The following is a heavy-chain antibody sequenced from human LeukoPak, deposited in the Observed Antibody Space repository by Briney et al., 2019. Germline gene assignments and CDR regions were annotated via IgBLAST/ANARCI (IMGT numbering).Heavy chain of an antibody. D-gene: IGHD3-22*01. J-gene: IGHJ4*02. CDR1: GFTFSSYG. Sequence: PGGSLRLSCAASGFTFSSYGMHWVRQAPGKGLEWVAVIWYDGSNKYYADSVEGRFTISRDNSKNTLYLQMNSLRAEDTAVYYCARDSYDSSGYYYDDWGQGTLVTVSS. CDR3: ARDSYDSSGYYYDD. V-gene: IGHV3-33*01. CDR2: IWYDGSNK.